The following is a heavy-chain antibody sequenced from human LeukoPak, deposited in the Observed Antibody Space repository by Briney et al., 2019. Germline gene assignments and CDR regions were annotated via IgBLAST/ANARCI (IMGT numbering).Heavy chain of an antibody. D-gene: IGHD3-9*01. CDR3: AKGGGLTSYDY. Sequence: GGSLRLSCEVSGFTFSSYAMSWVRQAPGKGLEWVSSIGATGGSKNYADSVKGRFTISRDNSKSTLYLQMSSLRVEDTAAYYCAKGGGLTSYDYWGQGTLVTVSS. CDR1: GFTFSSYA. J-gene: IGHJ4*02. CDR2: IGATGGSK. V-gene: IGHV3-23*01.